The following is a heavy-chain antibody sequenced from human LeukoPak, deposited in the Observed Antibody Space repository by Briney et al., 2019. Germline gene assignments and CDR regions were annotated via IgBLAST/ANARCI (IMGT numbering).Heavy chain of an antibody. Sequence: PGGSLRLSCVASGFTFNNYWMSWVRQAPGKGLERVAKIKQDGSDKYYVDSVKGRFTISRDNAKNSMYLQMNSLRAEDTAVYYCASGGWYFDYWGQGTLVTVSS. CDR1: GFTFNNYW. CDR3: ASGGWYFDY. J-gene: IGHJ4*02. CDR2: IKQDGSDK. V-gene: IGHV3-7*01. D-gene: IGHD6-19*01.